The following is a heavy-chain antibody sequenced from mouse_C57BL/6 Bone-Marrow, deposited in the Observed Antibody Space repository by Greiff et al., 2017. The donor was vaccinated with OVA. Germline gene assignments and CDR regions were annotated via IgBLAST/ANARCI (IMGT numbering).Heavy chain of an antibody. J-gene: IGHJ2*01. D-gene: IGHD1-1*02. CDR1: GFTFSSYG. V-gene: IGHV5-6*01. CDR2: ISSGGSYT. CDR3: ARHALWDY. Sequence: VMLVESGGDLVKPGGSLKLSCAASGFTFSSYGMSWVRQTPDKRLEWVATISSGGSYTYYPDSVKGRFTISRDNAKNTLYLQMSSLKSEDTAMYYCARHALWDYWGQGTTLTVSS.